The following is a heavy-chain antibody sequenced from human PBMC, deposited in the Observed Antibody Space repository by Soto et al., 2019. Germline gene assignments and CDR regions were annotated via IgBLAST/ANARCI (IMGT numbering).Heavy chain of an antibody. V-gene: IGHV3-30*18. CDR2: ISYDGSNK. J-gene: IGHJ4*02. CDR3: AKGQSPAVNPYYFDY. CDR1: GFTFSSYG. D-gene: IGHD4-17*01. Sequence: GGSLRLSCAASGFTFSSYGMHWVRQAPGKGLEWVAVISYDGSNKYYADSVKGRFTISRDNSKNTLYLQMNSLRAEDTAVYYCAKGQSPAVNPYYFDYWGQGTLVTGS.